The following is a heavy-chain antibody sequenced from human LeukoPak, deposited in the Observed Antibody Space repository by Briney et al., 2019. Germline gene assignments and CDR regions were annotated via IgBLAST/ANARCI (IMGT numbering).Heavy chain of an antibody. CDR1: GFTFSSYA. V-gene: IGHV3-23*01. Sequence: GRSLRLSCAASGFTFSSYAMSWVRQAPGKGLEWVSAISGSGGSTYYADSVKGRFTISRDNSKNTLYLQMNSLRAEDTAVYYCAKQGCSGGSCYFDYWGQGTLVTVSS. J-gene: IGHJ4*02. CDR2: ISGSGGST. CDR3: AKQGCSGGSCYFDY. D-gene: IGHD2-15*01.